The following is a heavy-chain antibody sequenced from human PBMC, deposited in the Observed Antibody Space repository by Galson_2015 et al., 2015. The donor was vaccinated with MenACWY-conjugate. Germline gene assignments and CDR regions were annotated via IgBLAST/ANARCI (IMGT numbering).Heavy chain of an antibody. CDR1: GFTFSDYY. CDR2: ISSSRTYT. D-gene: IGHD3-16*01. CDR3: ARVPGGSSGVNY. Sequence: SLRLSCAASGFTFSDYYMSWLRQAPGKGLEWVSYISSSRTYTDHTDSVKGRFTISRDNAKNSLYLQMNSLRAEDTAVYYCARVPGGSSGVNYSGQGTLVTVS. J-gene: IGHJ4*02. V-gene: IGHV3-11*05.